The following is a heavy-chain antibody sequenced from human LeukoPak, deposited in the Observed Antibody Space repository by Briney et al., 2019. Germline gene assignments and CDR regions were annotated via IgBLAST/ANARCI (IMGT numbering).Heavy chain of an antibody. D-gene: IGHD3-16*01. CDR3: ARGSRWDYYYYYMDV. CDR1: GFTFSSYA. Sequence: GGSPRLSWAASGFTFSSYAMHWVRQAPGKGLEYVSAISSNGGSTYYANSVKGRFTISRDNSKNTLYLQMGSLRAEDMAVYYCARGSRWDYYYYYMDVWGKGTTVTVSS. J-gene: IGHJ6*03. V-gene: IGHV3-64*01. CDR2: ISSNGGST.